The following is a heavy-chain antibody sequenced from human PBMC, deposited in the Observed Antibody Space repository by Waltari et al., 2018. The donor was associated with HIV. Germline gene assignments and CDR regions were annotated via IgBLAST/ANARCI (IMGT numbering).Heavy chain of an antibody. D-gene: IGHD2-8*01. CDR3: AKDGRDGVYVEH. V-gene: IGHV3-9*01. CDR2: VNWNSDSI. J-gene: IGHJ1*01. Sequence: EVQLVESGGGLVQPGRSLRLSCVASGFTFDDYAMHWVRQAPGKGLEWVSGVNWNSDSIGYADSVKGRFTISRDNAKNSLYLQMNSLRLEDTAFYYCAKDGRDGVYVEHWGQGTLVTVSS. CDR1: GFTFDDYA.